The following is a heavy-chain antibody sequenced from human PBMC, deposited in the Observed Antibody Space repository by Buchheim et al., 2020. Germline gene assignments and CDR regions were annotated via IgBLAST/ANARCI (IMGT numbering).Heavy chain of an antibody. CDR2: IKQDGSEK. V-gene: IGHV3-7*01. Sequence: EVQLVESGGGLVQPGGSLRLSCAASGFTFSSYWMSWVRQAPGKGLEWVANIKQDGSEKYYVDSVKGRFTISRDNAKNSLYLQMNSLRAEDTAVYYCARDLNSFFDFRPHYYYYYGMDVWGQGTT. CDR3: ARDLNSFFDFRPHYYYYYGMDV. CDR1: GFTFSSYW. D-gene: IGHD3-3*01. J-gene: IGHJ6*02.